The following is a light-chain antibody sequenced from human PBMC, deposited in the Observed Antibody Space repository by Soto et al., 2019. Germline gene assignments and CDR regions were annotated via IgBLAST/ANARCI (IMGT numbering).Light chain of an antibody. J-gene: IGKJ2*01. CDR1: QSVRNNY. CDR2: DAS. V-gene: IGKV3D-20*02. CDR3: QQRSNWPHT. Sequence: EIVLTQSPGTLSLSPGESATLSCRASQSVRNNYLAWYQQKLGQAPRVLIYDASSRATGIPDRFSGSGSGTDFTLTISRLEPEDFAVYYCQQRSNWPHTFGQGTKVDI.